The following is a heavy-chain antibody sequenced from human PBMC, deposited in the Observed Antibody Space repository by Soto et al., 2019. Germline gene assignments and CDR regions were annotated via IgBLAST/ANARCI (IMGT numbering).Heavy chain of an antibody. V-gene: IGHV3-33*08. J-gene: IGHJ4*02. CDR2: IWYDGSNK. CDR3: ARDSSSWQNFDY. D-gene: IGHD6-13*01. CDR1: GFTFSSYG. Sequence: GSLRLSCAASGFTFSSYGMHCVRQATGKGLEWVAVIWYDGSNKYYADSVKGRFTISRDNSKNTLYLQMNSLRAEDTAVYYCARDSSSWQNFDYWGQGTLVTVSS.